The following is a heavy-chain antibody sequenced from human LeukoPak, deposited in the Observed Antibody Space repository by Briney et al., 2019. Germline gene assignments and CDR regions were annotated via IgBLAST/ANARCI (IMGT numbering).Heavy chain of an antibody. CDR3: ARGRPNYYFDC. D-gene: IGHD4/OR15-4a*01. CDR2: ICSGGST. CDR1: GFTFSSNY. J-gene: IGHJ4*02. V-gene: IGHV3-66*01. Sequence: GGSLRLSCAAPGFTFSSNYMSGVRQAPGKGLEWVSVICSGGSTHYPDSVKGRFTISRDNSRNTLYLQMNSLRAEDTAVYYCARGRPNYYFDCWGQGTLVTVSS.